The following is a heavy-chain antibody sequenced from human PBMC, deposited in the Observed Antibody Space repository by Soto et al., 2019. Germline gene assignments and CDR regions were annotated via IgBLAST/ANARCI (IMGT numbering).Heavy chain of an antibody. CDR2: ISSSGSTI. J-gene: IGHJ4*02. D-gene: IGHD2-15*01. V-gene: IGHV3-11*01. Sequence: PGGSLRLSCAASGFTFSDYYMSWIRQAPGKGLEWVSYISSSGSTIYYADSVKGRFTISRDNAKNSLYLQMNSLRAEDTAVYYCAREACSGGSCYSGDYWGQGTLVTVSS. CDR3: AREACSGGSCYSGDY. CDR1: GFTFSDYY.